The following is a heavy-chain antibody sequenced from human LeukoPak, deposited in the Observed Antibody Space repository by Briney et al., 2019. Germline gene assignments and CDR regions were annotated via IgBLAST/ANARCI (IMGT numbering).Heavy chain of an antibody. CDR1: GGSISSGGYY. CDR2: IYYSGST. J-gene: IGHJ4*02. D-gene: IGHD1-26*01. CDR3: ARLAQVGRLFDY. V-gene: IGHV4-31*03. Sequence: SETLSLTCTVSGGSISSGGYYWSWIRQHPGKGLEWIGYIYYSGSTYFNPSLKSRVTISVDTSKNQFSLKLSSVTAADTAVYYCARLAQVGRLFDYWGQGTLVTVSS.